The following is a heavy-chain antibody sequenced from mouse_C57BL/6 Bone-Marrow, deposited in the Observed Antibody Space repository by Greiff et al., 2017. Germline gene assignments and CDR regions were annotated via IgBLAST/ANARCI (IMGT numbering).Heavy chain of an antibody. J-gene: IGHJ2*01. CDR3: TTGRGGLVDY. CDR1: GYNIKDDY. CDR2: IDPENGDT. D-gene: IGHD6-1*01. Sequence: EVQLQQSGAELVRPGASVKLSCTASGYNIKDDYMHWVKQRPEQGLEWIGGIDPENGDTEYAAKFQGKATITADTSSNTAYLQLSSLTSEYTAVYYCTTGRGGLVDYWGQGTTLTVSS. V-gene: IGHV14-4*01.